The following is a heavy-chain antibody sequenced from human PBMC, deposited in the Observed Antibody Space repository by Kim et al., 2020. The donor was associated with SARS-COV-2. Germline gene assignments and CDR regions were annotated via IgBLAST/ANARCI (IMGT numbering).Heavy chain of an antibody. CDR1: GFTFSSYW. V-gene: IGHV3-74*01. CDR3: ARESHYAMVV. Sequence: GGSLRLSCAASGFTFSSYWMQWVRQAPGKGLVWVSVIKSDGSSTNYADSVKGRFTISRDNAKKTLYLQMNSLRAEDTAVYYCARESHYAMVVWGQGTTVTVSS. CDR2: IKSDGSST. J-gene: IGHJ6*02.